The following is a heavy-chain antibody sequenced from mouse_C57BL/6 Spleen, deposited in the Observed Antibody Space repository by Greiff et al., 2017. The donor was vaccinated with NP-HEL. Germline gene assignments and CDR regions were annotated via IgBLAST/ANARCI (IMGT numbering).Heavy chain of an antibody. CDR3: ARRPKDYAMDY. CDR1: GYAFTNYL. D-gene: IGHD1-3*01. J-gene: IGHJ4*01. V-gene: IGHV1-54*01. Sequence: QVQLQQSGAELVRPGTSVKVSCKASGYAFTNYLIEWVKQRPGQGLEWIGVINPGSGGTNYNEKFKGKATLPADKSSSTAYMQLSSLTSEDSAVYFCARRPKDYAMDYWGQGTSVTVSS. CDR2: INPGSGGT.